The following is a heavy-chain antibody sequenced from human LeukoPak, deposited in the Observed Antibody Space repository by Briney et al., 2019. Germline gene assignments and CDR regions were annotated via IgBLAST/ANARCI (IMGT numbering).Heavy chain of an antibody. CDR3: ARASSSGYRGADF. CDR2: INWNGGST. Sequence: GGSLRLSCAASGFTFDDYGMSWVRQAPGKGLEWVSGINWNGGSTGYADSVKGRFTISRDNAKNSLYLQMHSLRAEDTAVYYCARASSSGYRGADFWGQGTLVTVSS. D-gene: IGHD3-22*01. CDR1: GFTFDDYG. J-gene: IGHJ4*02. V-gene: IGHV3-20*04.